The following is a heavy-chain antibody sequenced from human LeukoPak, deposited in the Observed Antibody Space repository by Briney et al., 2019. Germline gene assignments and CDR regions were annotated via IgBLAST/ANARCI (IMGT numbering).Heavy chain of an antibody. J-gene: IGHJ5*02. CDR3: ARGRSGVAAAGINGWFDP. V-gene: IGHV4-30-4*08. CDR1: CGSISSGDYY. CDR2: IYYSGST. Sequence: SQTLSLTCTVSCGSISSGDYYWSWIRQPPGKGLEWIGYIYYSGSTYYNPSLKSRVTISVDTSKNQFSLKLSSVTAADTAVYYCARGRSGVAAAGINGWFDPWGQGTLVTVSS. D-gene: IGHD6-13*01.